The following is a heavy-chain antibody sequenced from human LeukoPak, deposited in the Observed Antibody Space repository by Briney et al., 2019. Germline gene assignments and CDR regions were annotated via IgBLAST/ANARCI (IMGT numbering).Heavy chain of an antibody. J-gene: IGHJ3*02. V-gene: IGHV5-51*01. CDR3: ARTLEPDAFDI. CDR2: IYPGDSDT. Sequence: GESLKISCKGSGYSFTSYWIGWVRQVPGKGLEWMGIIYPGDSDTRYSPSFQGQVTISADKSISTAYLQWSSLEASDTAMYYCARTLEPDAFDIWGQGTMVTVSS. CDR1: GYSFTSYW.